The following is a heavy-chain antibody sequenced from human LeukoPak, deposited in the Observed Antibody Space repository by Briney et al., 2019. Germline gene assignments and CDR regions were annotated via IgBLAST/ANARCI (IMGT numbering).Heavy chain of an antibody. CDR2: INTNTGNP. CDR3: ARGDYYDFWSGYYTGDNY. V-gene: IGHV7-4-1*02. J-gene: IGHJ4*02. CDR1: GYTFTSYA. Sequence: ASVTVSCKASGYTFTSYAMNWVRQAPGQGLEWMGWINTNTGNPTYAQGFTGRFVFSLDTSVSTAYLQISSLKAEDTAVYYCARGDYYDFWSGYYTGDNYWGQGTLVTVSS. D-gene: IGHD3-3*01.